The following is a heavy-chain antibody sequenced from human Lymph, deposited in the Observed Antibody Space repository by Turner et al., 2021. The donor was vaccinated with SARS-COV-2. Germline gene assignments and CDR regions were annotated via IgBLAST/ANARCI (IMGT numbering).Heavy chain of an antibody. V-gene: IGHV1-46*01. D-gene: IGHD3-10*01. CDR1: GYTFTSYY. J-gene: IGHJ4*02. CDR2: SNPSGGFT. Sequence: QVLLLQSGAEVKKPGASVKVSCKASGYTFTSYYIHWVRQAPGQGLEWMGRSNPSGGFTSYAQKFQGRVTMTRDTATSTVYMELSSLRSEDTDVYYCARDHQSLGMSAGFGESEASDLDYWGQGTLVTVSS. CDR3: ARDHQSLGMSAGFGESEASDLDY.